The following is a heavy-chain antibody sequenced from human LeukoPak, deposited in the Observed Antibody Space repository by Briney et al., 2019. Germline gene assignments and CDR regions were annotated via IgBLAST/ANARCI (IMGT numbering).Heavy chain of an antibody. CDR3: ARECYIYPGFEWLRLYNWFDP. CDR2: INEDGREK. V-gene: IGHV3-7*01. Sequence: PGGSLRLSCVGSGFTLGSYWMSWVRQAPRKGLEWVANINEDGREKNYVDSVKDRFTISRDNAKNTLYLQMNSLSAEDTAVYYCARECYIYPGFEWLRLYNWFDPWGQGTLVTVSS. D-gene: IGHD5-12*01. J-gene: IGHJ5*02. CDR1: GFTLGSYW.